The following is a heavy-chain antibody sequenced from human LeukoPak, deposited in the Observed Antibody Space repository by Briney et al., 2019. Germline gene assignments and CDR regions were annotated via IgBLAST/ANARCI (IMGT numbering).Heavy chain of an antibody. V-gene: IGHV1-2*02. Sequence: GASVKVSCKASGYTFTGYYMHWVRQAPGQGLEWMGWINPNSGGTNYAQKFQGRVTMTRDTSISTVYMELSRLRSDDTAVYYCARSMPIAVAGVGNYWGQGTLVTVSS. D-gene: IGHD6-19*01. CDR1: GYTFTGYY. J-gene: IGHJ4*02. CDR3: ARSMPIAVAGVGNY. CDR2: INPNSGGT.